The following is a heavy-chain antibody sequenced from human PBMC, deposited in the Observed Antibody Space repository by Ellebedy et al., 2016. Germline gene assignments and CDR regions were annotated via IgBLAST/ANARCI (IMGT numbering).Heavy chain of an antibody. V-gene: IGHV3-30*03. CDR1: GFTFSSYG. CDR3: ARDPDSSGYYYERFDY. CDR2: ISYDGSNK. J-gene: IGHJ4*02. D-gene: IGHD3-22*01. Sequence: GESLKISXAASGFTFSSYGMHWVRQAPGKGLEWVAVISYDGSNKYYADSVKGRFTISRDNAKNSLYLQMNSLRAEDTAVYYCARDPDSSGYYYERFDYWGQGTLVTVSS.